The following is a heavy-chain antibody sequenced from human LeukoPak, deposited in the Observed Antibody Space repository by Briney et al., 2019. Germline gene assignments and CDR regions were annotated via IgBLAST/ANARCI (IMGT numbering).Heavy chain of an antibody. J-gene: IGHJ6*04. CDR2: ISYDGSNK. CDR3: AEDSVCSGGSCYSNYYGMDV. Sequence: PGGSLRLSCAASGFTFSSYGMHWVRQAPGKGLEWVAVISYDGSNKYYADSVKGRFTISRDNSKNTLYLQMNSLRAEDTAVYYCAEDSVCSGGSCYSNYYGMDVWGKGTTVTVSS. D-gene: IGHD2-15*01. CDR1: GFTFSSYG. V-gene: IGHV3-30*18.